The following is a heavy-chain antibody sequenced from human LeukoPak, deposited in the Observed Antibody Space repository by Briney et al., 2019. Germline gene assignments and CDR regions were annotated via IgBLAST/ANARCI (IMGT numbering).Heavy chain of an antibody. CDR2: IIPILGIA. V-gene: IGHV1-69*04. J-gene: IGHJ4*02. D-gene: IGHD6-13*01. Sequence: SVKVSCKASGGTFSSYAISWVRQAPGQGLEWMGRIIPILGIANYAQKFQGRVTITADKSTSTAYMELSSLRSEDTAVYYCARAGIAAAIFDYWGQGTLVTVSP. CDR1: GGTFSSYA. CDR3: ARAGIAAAIFDY.